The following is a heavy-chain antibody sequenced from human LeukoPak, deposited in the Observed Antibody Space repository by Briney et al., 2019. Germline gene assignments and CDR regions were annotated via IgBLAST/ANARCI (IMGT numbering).Heavy chain of an antibody. CDR1: GGTFSSYA. V-gene: IGHV1-69*04. J-gene: IGHJ4*02. D-gene: IGHD2-15*01. CDR2: IIPILGIA. Sequence: SVKVSCKASGGTFSSYAISWVRQAPGQGLEWMGRIIPILGIANYAQKFQGRVTITADKSTSTAYMELSSLRSEDTAVYYCARAGRPDVVVAALFDYWGQGTLVTVSS. CDR3: ARAGRPDVVVAALFDY.